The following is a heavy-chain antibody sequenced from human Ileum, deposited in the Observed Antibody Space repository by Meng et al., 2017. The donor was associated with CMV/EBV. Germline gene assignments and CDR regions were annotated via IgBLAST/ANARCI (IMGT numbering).Heavy chain of an antibody. Sequence: GESLKISCAASGFTFSDHYMSWIRQAPGKGLEWVSYISSSGSTIYYADSVKGRFTISRDNAKNSLYLQMNSLRAEDTALYYCARGPCSGGSCYSHWGQGTLVTVSS. CDR2: ISSSGSTI. D-gene: IGHD2-15*01. CDR1: GFTFSDHY. V-gene: IGHV3-11*04. J-gene: IGHJ4*02. CDR3: ARGPCSGGSCYSH.